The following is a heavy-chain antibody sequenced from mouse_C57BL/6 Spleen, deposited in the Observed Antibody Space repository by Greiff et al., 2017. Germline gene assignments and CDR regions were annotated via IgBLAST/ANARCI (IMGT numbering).Heavy chain of an antibody. J-gene: IGHJ2*01. CDR2: IDPETGGT. Sequence: VQLQQSGAELVRPGASVTLSCTASGYTFTDYEMHWVKQTPVHGLEWIGAIDPETGGTAYTQKFKGTAILTADKSSSTAYMELRSLTSGDSAVYYCTRRGLSTMVTTGHFDYWGQGTTLTVSS. D-gene: IGHD2-2*01. CDR1: GYTFTDYE. CDR3: TRRGLSTMVTTGHFDY. V-gene: IGHV1-15*01.